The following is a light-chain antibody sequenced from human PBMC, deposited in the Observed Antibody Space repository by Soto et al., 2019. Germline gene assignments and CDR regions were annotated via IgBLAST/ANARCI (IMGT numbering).Light chain of an antibody. Sequence: DIQVTQSPSTLSASVGDRVTITCRASQSISIWLAWFQQKPGKAPKLLIYKASSLESGVPSRFSGSGSGTEFTLTISSLQPDDFATYYCQQYGDYPLTFGGGTRVEIK. CDR1: QSISIW. CDR3: QQYGDYPLT. V-gene: IGKV1-5*03. J-gene: IGKJ4*01. CDR2: KAS.